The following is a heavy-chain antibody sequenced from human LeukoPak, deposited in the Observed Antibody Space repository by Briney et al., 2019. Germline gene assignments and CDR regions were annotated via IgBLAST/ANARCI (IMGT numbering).Heavy chain of an antibody. J-gene: IGHJ4*02. Sequence: VGSLRLSCAASGFSFNESYMTWIRQAPGKGLEWVAYISGRSYSMYYADSVKGRFNISRDNSLNSLFLHMSSLRVDDTAVYYCVRGKRRFDYWGQGTLVTVSS. CDR2: ISGRSYSM. CDR1: GFSFNESY. CDR3: VRGKRRFDY. V-gene: IGHV3-11*01.